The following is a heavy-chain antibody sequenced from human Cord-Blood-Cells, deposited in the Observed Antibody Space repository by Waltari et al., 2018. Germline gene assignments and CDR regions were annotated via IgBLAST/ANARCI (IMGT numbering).Heavy chain of an antibody. J-gene: IGHJ2*01. Sequence: EVQLVESGGGLIQPGGSLRLSCAASGFTVSSNYLSWVRQAPGKGLEWVSVIYSGGSISCAVSVKDQFTISRATSKNTRDLQMNGRGAEGTAVYYYARVGGIRGTGDWYFDLWGRGTLVTVSS. CDR1: GFTVSSNY. V-gene: IGHV3-53*01. D-gene: IGHD7-27*01. CDR3: ARVGGIRGTGDWYFDL. CDR2: IYSGGSI.